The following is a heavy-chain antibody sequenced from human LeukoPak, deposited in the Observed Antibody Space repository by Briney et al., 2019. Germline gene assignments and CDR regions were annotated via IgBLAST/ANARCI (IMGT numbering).Heavy chain of an antibody. D-gene: IGHD3-3*01. V-gene: IGHV4-59*01. Sequence: SETLSLTCTVSGGSISSYHWSWIRQPPGKGLEWIGYIYYSGSTNYNPSLKSRVTISVDTSKNQFSLKLSSVTAADTAVYYCARSGLDYDFWSGYYWSYYYGMDVWGQGTTVTVSS. CDR2: IYYSGST. J-gene: IGHJ6*02. CDR1: GGSISSYH. CDR3: ARSGLDYDFWSGYYWSYYYGMDV.